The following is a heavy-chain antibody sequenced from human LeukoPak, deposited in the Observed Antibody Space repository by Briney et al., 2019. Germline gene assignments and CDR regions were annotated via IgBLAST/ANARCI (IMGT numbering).Heavy chain of an antibody. D-gene: IGHD3-22*01. CDR3: AREDSSGYSFDY. CDR1: GYTFTSYD. J-gene: IGHJ4*02. CDR2: MNPNSGNT. V-gene: IGHV1-8*01. Sequence: ASVKVSCKASGYTFTSYDINWVRQATGQGLEWMGWMNPNSGNTGYAQKFQGRVTMTRNTSISTAYMELSSLRSEDTAVYYCAREDSSGYSFDYWGKGALVTVSS.